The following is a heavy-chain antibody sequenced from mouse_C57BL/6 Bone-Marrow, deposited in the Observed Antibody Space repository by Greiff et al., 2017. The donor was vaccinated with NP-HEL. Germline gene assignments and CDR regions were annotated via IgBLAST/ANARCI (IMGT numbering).Heavy chain of an antibody. CDR1: GYTFTSYG. Sequence: VKLQQSGAELARPGASVKLSCKASGYTFTSYGISWVKQRTGQGLEWIGEIYPRSGNTYYNEKFKGKATLTADKSSSTAYMELRSLTSEDSAVYFCARGDYYGSSSYYYAMDYWGQGTSVTVSS. V-gene: IGHV1-81*01. J-gene: IGHJ4*01. CDR3: ARGDYYGSSSYYYAMDY. D-gene: IGHD1-1*01. CDR2: IYPRSGNT.